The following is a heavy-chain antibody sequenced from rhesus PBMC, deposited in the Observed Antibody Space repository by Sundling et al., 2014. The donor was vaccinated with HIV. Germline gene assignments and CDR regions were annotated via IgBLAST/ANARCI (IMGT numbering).Heavy chain of an antibody. D-gene: IGHD6-31*01. J-gene: IGHJ1*01. CDR2: IYGSSGST. Sequence: QVQLQESGPGLAKPSETLSLTCAVSGGSISDNYYWNWIRQPPGKGLEWIGNIYGSSGSTYYNPSLKSRVTISKDTSKNQFSLKLSSVTAADTAVYYCARHRGSGWYLGYFEFWGQGALVTVSS. CDR1: GGSISDNYY. V-gene: IGHV4S9*01. CDR3: ARHRGSGWYLGYFEF.